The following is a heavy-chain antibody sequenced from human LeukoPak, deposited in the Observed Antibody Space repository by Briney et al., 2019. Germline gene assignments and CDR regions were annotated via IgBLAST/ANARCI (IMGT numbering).Heavy chain of an antibody. CDR1: GSISSYY. CDR2: IYTSGST. Sequence: SQTLSLTCTDSGSISSYYWSWIRQPPGKGLEWIRYIYTSGSTNYNPSLKSRVTISVDTSKNQFSLDLSSVTAADTAVYYCARQKCTSTSCLTKNAFDIWGQGTMVTVSS. J-gene: IGHJ3*02. CDR3: ARQKCTSTSCLTKNAFDI. D-gene: IGHD2-2*01. V-gene: IGHV4-4*09.